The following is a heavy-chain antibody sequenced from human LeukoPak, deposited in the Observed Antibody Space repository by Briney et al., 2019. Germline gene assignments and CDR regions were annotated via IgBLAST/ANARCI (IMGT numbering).Heavy chain of an antibody. Sequence: SQTLSLTCTVSGGSISSGDYYWSWIRQPPGKGLEWIGYIYHSGSTYYNPSLKSRVTISVDRSKNQFSLKLSSVTAADTAVYYCARGRSVYYFDYWGQGTLVTVSS. CDR3: ARGRSVYYFDY. CDR1: GGSISSGDYY. CDR2: IYHSGST. J-gene: IGHJ4*02. D-gene: IGHD3-10*01. V-gene: IGHV4-30-2*01.